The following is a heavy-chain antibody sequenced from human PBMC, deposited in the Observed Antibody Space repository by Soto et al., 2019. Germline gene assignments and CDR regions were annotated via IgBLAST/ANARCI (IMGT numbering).Heavy chain of an antibody. V-gene: IGHV4-34*02. CDR2: INHTGGT. J-gene: IGHJ5*02. CDR1: GGSVNGYY. D-gene: IGHD3-3*01. Sequence: QVHLQQWGAGLLKPSETLSLTCAVYGGSVNGYYWTWIRQPPGKGLEWIGEINHTGGTHYNPTLNSRVTMSVGTSKTQVSLRLSSVTAADTAIYYCAARITVFGLLIPPFDPWGQGTQVTVSS. CDR3: AARITVFGLLIPPFDP.